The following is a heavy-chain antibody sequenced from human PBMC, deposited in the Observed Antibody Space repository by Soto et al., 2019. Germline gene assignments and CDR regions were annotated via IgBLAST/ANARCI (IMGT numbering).Heavy chain of an antibody. Sequence: TLCLPCSVARGANVSGHGSWSSFPQHPGKGMEWFGYIYYSGSTYYNPSLKSRVTISVDTSKNQFSLKLSSVTAADTAVYYCARWPHLEPRFDYWGREPWSPSPQ. J-gene: IGHJ4*02. CDR2: IYYSGST. CDR1: RGANVSGHGS. V-gene: IGHV4-31*03. CDR3: ARWPHLEPRFDY. D-gene: IGHD1-1*01.